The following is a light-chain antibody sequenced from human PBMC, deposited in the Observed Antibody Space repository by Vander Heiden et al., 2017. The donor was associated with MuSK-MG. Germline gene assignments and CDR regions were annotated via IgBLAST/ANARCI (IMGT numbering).Light chain of an antibody. J-gene: IGKJ1*01. V-gene: IGKV3-11*01. CDR2: DAS. CDR3: QQRTNWWT. Sequence: EIVLTQSPATLSLSPGERATLSCRASQSVSSYLDWYQQKPGQAPRLLIYDASNSANGIPDRFSGSGSGTDFTLTISSLEPEDFAVYYWQQRTNWWTFGQGTKVEIK. CDR1: QSVSSY.